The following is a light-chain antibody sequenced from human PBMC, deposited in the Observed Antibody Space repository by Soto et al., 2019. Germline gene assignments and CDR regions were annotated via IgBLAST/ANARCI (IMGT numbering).Light chain of an antibody. CDR3: QSYERSLSGYV. Sequence: QSVLTQPPSVSGAPGQRVTISCTGSSSNIGAGYDVHWYQQLPGTAPKLLIYGNSNRPSGVPDRFSGSKSGTSASLAITGLQAEDEADYYCQSYERSLSGYVFGTGNKVTVL. V-gene: IGLV1-40*01. CDR2: GNS. J-gene: IGLJ1*01. CDR1: SSNIGAGYD.